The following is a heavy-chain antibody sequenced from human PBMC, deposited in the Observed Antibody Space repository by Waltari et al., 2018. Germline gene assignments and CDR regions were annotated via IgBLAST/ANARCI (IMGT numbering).Heavy chain of an antibody. CDR1: GGSISSYY. CDR2: IYYSGGT. Sequence: QVQLQESGPGLVKPSETLSLTCTVSGGSISSYYWSWIRQPPGKGLEWIGYIYYSGGTNYNPSLKSRVTISVDTSKNQFSLKLSSVTAADTAVYYCARGSYSSSYNWFDPWGQGTLVTVSS. D-gene: IGHD6-6*01. CDR3: ARGSYSSSYNWFDP. J-gene: IGHJ5*02. V-gene: IGHV4-59*01.